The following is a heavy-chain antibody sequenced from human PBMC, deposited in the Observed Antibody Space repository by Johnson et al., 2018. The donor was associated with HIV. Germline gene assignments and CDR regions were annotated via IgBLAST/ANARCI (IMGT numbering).Heavy chain of an antibody. J-gene: IGHJ3*02. CDR2: TYRGGLT. CDR1: GLNVSGHY. V-gene: IGHV3-66*02. D-gene: IGHD5-12*01. Sequence: VLLVESGGGLAQPGGSLRLSCAASGLNVSGHYMSWVRQPPGSGLEWVSVTYRGGLTYYAQSVQGRFTSSRDNSKNTPDLQMTSLRAEDTAVYYCAKVLIVATGERAFDIWGQGTMVTVSS. CDR3: AKVLIVATGERAFDI.